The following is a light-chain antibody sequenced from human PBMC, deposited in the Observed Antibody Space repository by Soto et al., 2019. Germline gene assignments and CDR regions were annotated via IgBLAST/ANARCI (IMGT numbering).Light chain of an antibody. Sequence: QSVLTQPPSVSGAPGQRVTISCTGSSSNIGAGYDVHWYQQLPGTAPKLLIYGNNNRPSGVPDRFSGSKSGTSASLAITGLHAEDEADYYCQSYDNNLSAWVFGGGTKLTVL. CDR2: GNN. J-gene: IGLJ3*02. CDR3: QSYDNNLSAWV. V-gene: IGLV1-40*01. CDR1: SSNIGAGYD.